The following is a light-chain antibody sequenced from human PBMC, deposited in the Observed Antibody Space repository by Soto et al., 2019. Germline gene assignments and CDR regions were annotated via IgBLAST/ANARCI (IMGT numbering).Light chain of an antibody. CDR1: QSISRN. CDR2: AAS. Sequence: DIQMTQSPSSLSASVGDRVTITCRASQSISRNLNWYQHKPGKAPKLLIYAASSLQNGVPSRFSGGGCGTEFTLSISSLQPEDLGTYYYQQSYSTASITFGQGTRLEIK. CDR3: QQSYSTASIT. J-gene: IGKJ5*01. V-gene: IGKV1-39*01.